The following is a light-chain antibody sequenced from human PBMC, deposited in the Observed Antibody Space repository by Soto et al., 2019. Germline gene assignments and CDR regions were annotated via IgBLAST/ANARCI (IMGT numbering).Light chain of an antibody. Sequence: DIQMTQSPSSLSASVGDRVTITCRASQSISSYLNWYQQKPGKAPKLLIYAASSLQSGVPSRFSGSGSGTDFTLTISSLQPEDFATYYCQQSYSNPYTFGQGTKRELK. J-gene: IGKJ2*01. CDR1: QSISSY. V-gene: IGKV1-39*01. CDR2: AAS. CDR3: QQSYSNPYT.